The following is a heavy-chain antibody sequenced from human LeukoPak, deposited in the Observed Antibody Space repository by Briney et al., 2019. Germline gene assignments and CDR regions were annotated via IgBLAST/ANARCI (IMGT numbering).Heavy chain of an antibody. D-gene: IGHD3-10*01. CDR2: IYYSGST. V-gene: IGHV4-30-4*08. CDR1: GGSISSGDYY. CDR3: ARDSYYGSGSYNFDY. J-gene: IGHJ4*02. Sequence: TPSETLSLTCTVSGGSISSGDYYWSWIRQPPGKGLEWIGYIYYSGSTYYNPSLKSRVTISVDTSKNQFSLKLSSVTAADTAVYYCARDSYYGSGSYNFDYWGQGTLVTVSS.